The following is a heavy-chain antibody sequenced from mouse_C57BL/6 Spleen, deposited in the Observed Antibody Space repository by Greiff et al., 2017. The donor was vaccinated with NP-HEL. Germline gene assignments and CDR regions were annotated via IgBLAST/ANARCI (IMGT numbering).Heavy chain of an antibody. V-gene: IGHV1-81*01. CDR3: ASPRFTTVVATDY. CDR1: GYTFTSYG. Sequence: QVQLQQSGAELARPGASVKLSCKASGYTFTSYGISWVKQRTGQGLEWIGEIYPSSGNTYYNEKFKGKATLTADKSSSTSYMELRSLTSEDAAVYFCASPRFTTVVATDYWGQSTTLTVSS. J-gene: IGHJ2*01. D-gene: IGHD1-1*01. CDR2: IYPSSGNT.